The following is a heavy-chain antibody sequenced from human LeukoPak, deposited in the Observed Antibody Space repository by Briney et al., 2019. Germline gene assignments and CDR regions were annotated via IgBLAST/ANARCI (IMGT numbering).Heavy chain of an antibody. V-gene: IGHV3-74*01. J-gene: IGHJ2*01. CDR2: INSDGSST. D-gene: IGHD4-11*01. Sequence: GGSLRLSCAVSGFTFSNYWMYWVRQTPGKRLVWVARINSDGSSTTYADSVEGRFTISGDNTKSMLHLQMHSLRVDDSAVYFCTRTTATADWYFDLWGRGTLVTVSS. CDR3: TRTTATADWYFDL. CDR1: GFTFSNYW.